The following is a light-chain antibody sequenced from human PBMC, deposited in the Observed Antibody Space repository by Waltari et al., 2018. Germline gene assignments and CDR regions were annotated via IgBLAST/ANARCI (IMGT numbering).Light chain of an antibody. Sequence: QSVLTQVPSASGTPGQKVTIPCSGGRSNVGSNFVHWYQALPGTAPTLLIHTDNQRPSGVPDRFSASKSGTSASLAISGLRSEDEAEYYCASWDDTVDGPVFGGGTKVTVL. CDR1: RSNVGSNF. CDR3: ASWDDTVDGPV. V-gene: IGLV1-44*01. J-gene: IGLJ3*02. CDR2: TDN.